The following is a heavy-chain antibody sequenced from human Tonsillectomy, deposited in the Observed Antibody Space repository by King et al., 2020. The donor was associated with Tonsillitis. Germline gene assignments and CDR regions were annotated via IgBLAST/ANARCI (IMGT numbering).Heavy chain of an antibody. J-gene: IGHJ5*02. CDR2: IYYTGST. D-gene: IGHD6-13*01. CDR1: GDSISSYY. CDR3: ARALYSSSHYNWFDP. Sequence: QLQESGPGLVKPSETLSLTCTVSGDSISSYYWSWIRQPPGKGLEGIGNIYYTGSTNYNPSLKSRVTISVDTSKSPFSLKLSSVTAADTAVYYCARALYSSSHYNWFDPWGQGTLVTVSS. V-gene: IGHV4-59*08.